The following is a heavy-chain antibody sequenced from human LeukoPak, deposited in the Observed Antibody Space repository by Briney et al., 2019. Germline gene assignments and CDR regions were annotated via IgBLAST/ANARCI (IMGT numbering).Heavy chain of an antibody. CDR2: ISGSGGST. V-gene: IGHV3-23*01. CDR3: ASDYGDYVWGWFDP. D-gene: IGHD4-17*01. J-gene: IGHJ5*02. CDR1: GFTFSSYA. Sequence: GGSLRLSCAASGFTFSSYAMGWVRQAPGKGLEWVSAISGSGGSTYYADSVKGRFTISRDNSKNTLYLQMNSLRAEDTAVYCCASDYGDYVWGWFDPWGQGTLVTVSS.